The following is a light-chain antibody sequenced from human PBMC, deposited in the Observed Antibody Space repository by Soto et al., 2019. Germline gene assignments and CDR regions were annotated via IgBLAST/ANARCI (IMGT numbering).Light chain of an antibody. V-gene: IGLV1-36*01. CDR2: YDD. CDR3: AAWDDSLNGVV. J-gene: IGLJ2*01. Sequence: QSVLTQPPSVSEAPWQRVAISCSGXXXNIGDNAVNWYQQLPGKAPRLLIYYDDLLPSGVSDRFSGSKFGTSASLAISGLQSEDEADYYCAAWDDSLNGVVFGGGTKVTVL. CDR1: XXNIGDNA.